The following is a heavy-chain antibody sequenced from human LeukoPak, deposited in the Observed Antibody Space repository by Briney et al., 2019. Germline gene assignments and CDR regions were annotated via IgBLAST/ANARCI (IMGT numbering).Heavy chain of an antibody. CDR1: GGSFSGYY. V-gene: IGHV4-34*01. CDR2: INHSGST. Sequence: SETLSLTCAVYGGSFSGYYWSWIRQPPGKGLEWIGEINHSGSTNYNPSLKSRVTISVDTSKNQFSLKLSSVTAADTAVYYCARGGWSMDYWGQGTLVTVSS. J-gene: IGHJ4*02. CDR3: ARGGWSMDY. D-gene: IGHD6-19*01.